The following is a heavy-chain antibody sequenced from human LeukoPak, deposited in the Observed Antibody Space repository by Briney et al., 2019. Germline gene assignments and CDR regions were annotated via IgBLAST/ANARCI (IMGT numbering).Heavy chain of an antibody. CDR1: GGTFSSYA. V-gene: IGHV1-69*04. J-gene: IGHJ4*02. Sequence: SVKVSCKASGGTFSSYAISWVRQAPGQGLEWMGRIIPILGIANYAQKFQGRVTITADKSTSTAYMELSSLRSEDTAVYYCARMEVYDFWSGYYPCYYFDYWGQGTLVTVSS. CDR2: IIPILGIA. CDR3: ARMEVYDFWSGYYPCYYFDY. D-gene: IGHD3-3*01.